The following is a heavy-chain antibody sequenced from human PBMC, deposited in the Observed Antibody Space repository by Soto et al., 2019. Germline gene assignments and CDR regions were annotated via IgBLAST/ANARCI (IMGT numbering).Heavy chain of an antibody. Sequence: GGSLRLSCAASGFTFSSYAMSWVRQAPGKGLEWVSAISGSGGSTYYADSVKGRFTISRDNSKNTLYLQMNSLRAEDTAVYYCAKDIVRGDYGNYYYGMDVWGQGTTVTVSS. CDR1: GFTFSSYA. V-gene: IGHV3-23*01. CDR2: ISGSGGST. CDR3: AKDIVRGDYGNYYYGMDV. J-gene: IGHJ6*02. D-gene: IGHD4-17*01.